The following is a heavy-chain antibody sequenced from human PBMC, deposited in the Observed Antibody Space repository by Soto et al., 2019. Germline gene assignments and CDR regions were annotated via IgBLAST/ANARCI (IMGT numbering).Heavy chain of an antibody. CDR2: IYYSGST. V-gene: IGHV4-39*01. CDR1: GGSISSSSYY. Sequence: SETLSLTCTVSGGSISSSSYYWGWIRQPPGKGLEWIGSIYYSGSTYYNPSLKSRVTISVDTSKNQFSLKLSSVTAADTAVYYCARLGRPSSSQSIYAFDIWGQGTMVTVSS. CDR3: ARLGRPSSSQSIYAFDI. D-gene: IGHD6-13*01. J-gene: IGHJ3*02.